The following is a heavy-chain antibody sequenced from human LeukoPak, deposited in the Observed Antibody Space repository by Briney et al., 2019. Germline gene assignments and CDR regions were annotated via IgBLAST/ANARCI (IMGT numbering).Heavy chain of an antibody. D-gene: IGHD5-18*01. CDR3: ARSHKAMAGEGLFDY. CDR1: GGSLSGFF. V-gene: IGHV4-59*01. CDR2: IYYSENT. Sequence: SETLSLTCTVSGGSLSGFFWSWIRQPPGKGLEWIGYIYYSENTNYNPSLKSRVTISVDTSKSQFSLKLFSVTAADTAVYYCARSHKAMAGEGLFDYWGQGTLVTVSS. J-gene: IGHJ4*02.